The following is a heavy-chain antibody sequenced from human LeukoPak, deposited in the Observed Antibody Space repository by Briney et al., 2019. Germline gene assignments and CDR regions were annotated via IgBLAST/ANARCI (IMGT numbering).Heavy chain of an antibody. Sequence: GGSLRLSCAASGFTFSSFAMSWVRQAPGKGLEWVSAISGSGGNTYYADSVKGRFTISGGNSKNTLYLQMNSLRAEDTAVYFCAKGTMLRGLIILNFYYYMDVWGKGTTVTVSS. CDR2: ISGSGGNT. CDR1: GFTFSSFA. V-gene: IGHV3-23*01. D-gene: IGHD3-10*01. CDR3: AKGTMLRGLIILNFYYYMDV. J-gene: IGHJ6*03.